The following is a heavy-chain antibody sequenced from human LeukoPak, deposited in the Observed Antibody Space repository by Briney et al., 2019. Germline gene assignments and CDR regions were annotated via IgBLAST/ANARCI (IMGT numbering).Heavy chain of an antibody. Sequence: SETLSLTCAVYGGSFSGYYWSWIRQPPGKGLEWIGEINHSGSTNYNPSLKSRVTISVDTSKNQFSLKLSSVTAADTAVYYCARALAVAAPFDYWGQGTLVTVSS. J-gene: IGHJ4*02. D-gene: IGHD6-19*01. CDR1: GGSFSGYY. CDR3: ARALAVAAPFDY. CDR2: INHSGST. V-gene: IGHV4-34*01.